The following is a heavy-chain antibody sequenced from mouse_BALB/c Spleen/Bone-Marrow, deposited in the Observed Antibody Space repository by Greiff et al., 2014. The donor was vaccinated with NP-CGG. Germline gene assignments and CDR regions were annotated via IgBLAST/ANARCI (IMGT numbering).Heavy chain of an antibody. CDR3: ARYGSSPYAMDY. D-gene: IGHD1-1*01. CDR1: GFTFSDYY. CDR2: ISDGGSYT. V-gene: IGHV5-4*02. J-gene: IGHJ4*01. Sequence: EVKLVESGGGLVKPGGSLKLSCAASGFTFSDYYMYWVRQTPEKRQEWVATISDGGSYTYYPDSVKGRFTISRDNAKNNLYLQMSSLKSEDTAMYYCARYGSSPYAMDYWGQGTSVTVSS.